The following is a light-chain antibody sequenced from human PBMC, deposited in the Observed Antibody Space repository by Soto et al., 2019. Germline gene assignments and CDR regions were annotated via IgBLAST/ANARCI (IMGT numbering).Light chain of an antibody. CDR2: GAS. J-gene: IGKJ5*01. Sequence: EIVMTQSPATLSVSLGERATLSCRASQSVSSNLAWYQLKPGQAPRLLIYGASSRATGIPDRFSGWGSGTEFTLTISSLQSEDFAVYYCQQYHNWPPITFGQGTRLEIK. CDR3: QQYHNWPPIT. CDR1: QSVSSN. V-gene: IGKV3D-15*01.